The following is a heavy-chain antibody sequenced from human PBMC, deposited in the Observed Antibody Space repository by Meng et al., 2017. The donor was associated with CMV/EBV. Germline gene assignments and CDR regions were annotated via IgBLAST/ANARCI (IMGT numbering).Heavy chain of an antibody. J-gene: IGHJ5*02. CDR1: GYTFTGYY. V-gene: IGHV1-2*02. D-gene: IGHD6-13*01. CDR2: INPNSGGT. Sequence: ASVKVSCKASGYTFTGYYMHWVRQAPGQGVEWMGWINPNSGGTNYAQKFHGRVTMTRDTPISTAYMELSRLRSDDTAVYYCARETPQYSSTWYGGSNWFDPWGQGTLVTVSS. CDR3: ARETPQYSSTWYGGSNWFDP.